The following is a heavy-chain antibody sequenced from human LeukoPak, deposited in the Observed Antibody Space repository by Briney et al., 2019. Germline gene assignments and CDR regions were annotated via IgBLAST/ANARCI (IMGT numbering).Heavy chain of an antibody. CDR1: RYSFTGYY. V-gene: IGHV1-2*02. D-gene: IGHD2-21*02. J-gene: IGHJ5*02. CDR2: INPHSGDT. Sequence: ASVKVSCKASRYSFTGYYIHWVRQAPGQGLEWMGWINPHSGDTSYAQKSQGRVSMTRDTSISTAYMELSRLKSDDTAMYSCAREKVVTSTYNWLDPWGQGTLVTVSA. CDR3: AREKVVTSTYNWLDP.